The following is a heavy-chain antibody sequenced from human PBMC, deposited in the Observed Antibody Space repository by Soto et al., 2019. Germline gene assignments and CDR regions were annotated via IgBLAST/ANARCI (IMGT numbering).Heavy chain of an antibody. V-gene: IGHV1-18*01. CDR2: ISAYNGNT. Sequence: GASVKVSCKASGYTFTSYGISWVRQAPGQGLEWMGWISAYNGNTNYAQKLQGRVTMTTDTSTSTAYMGLRSLRSDDTAVYYCAGDGVTGYYYYYMDVWGKGTTVTLTS. D-gene: IGHD3-3*01. CDR1: GYTFTSYG. J-gene: IGHJ6*03. CDR3: AGDGVTGYYYYYMDV.